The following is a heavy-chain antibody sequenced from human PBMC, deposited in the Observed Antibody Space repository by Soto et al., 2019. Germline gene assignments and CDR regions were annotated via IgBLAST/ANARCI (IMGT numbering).Heavy chain of an antibody. CDR1: GGSISSYY. CDR3: ARHVGESTGYYYPYYFDY. Sequence: PSETLSLTCSVSGGSISSYYWSWIRQPPGKGLEWIGYISDSGSANYSPSLKSRVTISGEVSKNQFSLRLSSVTAADTAVYFCARHVGESTGYYYPYYFDYWGQGALVTVSS. V-gene: IGHV4-59*08. D-gene: IGHD3-22*01. J-gene: IGHJ4*02. CDR2: ISDSGSA.